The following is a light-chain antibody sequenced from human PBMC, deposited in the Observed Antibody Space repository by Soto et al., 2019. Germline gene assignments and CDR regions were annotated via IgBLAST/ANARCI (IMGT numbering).Light chain of an antibody. CDR3: QQYFASPWT. CDR1: QSILDRSKNKYY. Sequence: DIVMTQSPDSLAVSLGERATFNCKSSQSILDRSKNKYYLAWYQQKSGQPPKLLIYWASLREPGVPDRFTGSVSGTDFTLSISSMQDEDGAVYYYQQYFASPWTFGQGTVVDI. CDR2: WAS. V-gene: IGKV4-1*01. J-gene: IGKJ1*01.